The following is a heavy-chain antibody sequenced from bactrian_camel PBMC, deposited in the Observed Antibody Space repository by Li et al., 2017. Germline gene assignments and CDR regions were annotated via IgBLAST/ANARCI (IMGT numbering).Heavy chain of an antibody. D-gene: IGHD3*01. Sequence: VQLVESGGGLVQPGGALRLSCAASGFALNRYIMTWVRQAPGKGLEWVSMINSGSDSTYVLDSVKGRFTISEDNARNTVYLQMNNLKPEDTGVYYCAADYAIQRHRVSIPCGYWGQGTQVTVS. CDR3: AADYAIQRHRVSIPCGY. J-gene: IGHJ4*01. CDR2: INSGSDST. CDR1: GFALNRYI. V-gene: IGHV3S40*01.